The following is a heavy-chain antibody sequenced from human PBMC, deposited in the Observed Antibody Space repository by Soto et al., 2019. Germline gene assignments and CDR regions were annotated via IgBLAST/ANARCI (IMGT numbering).Heavy chain of an antibody. J-gene: IGHJ4*02. Sequence: ASVKVSCKASGYTFTSYAMHWVRQAPGQRLEWMGWINAGNGNTKYSQKFQGRVTITRDTSASTAYMELSSLRSEDTAVYYCARVPSGWYYFDYWGQGTLVTVSS. CDR2: INAGNGNT. V-gene: IGHV1-3*01. CDR1: GYTFTSYA. CDR3: ARVPSGWYYFDY. D-gene: IGHD6-19*01.